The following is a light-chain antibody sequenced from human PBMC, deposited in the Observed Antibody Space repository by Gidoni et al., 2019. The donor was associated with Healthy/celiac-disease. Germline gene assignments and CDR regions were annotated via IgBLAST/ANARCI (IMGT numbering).Light chain of an antibody. CDR3: SSYTSSSTLDWV. J-gene: IGLJ3*02. Sequence: QSRLTQPASVSGSPGQSITITCTGTSSEVGGYNYVSGYQQHPGKAPKLMIYDVSNRPSAVSNRFSCSKSGHTASLTISGLQAEDEADYYCSSYTSSSTLDWVFGGGTKLTVL. CDR1: SSEVGGYNY. V-gene: IGLV2-14*03. CDR2: DVS.